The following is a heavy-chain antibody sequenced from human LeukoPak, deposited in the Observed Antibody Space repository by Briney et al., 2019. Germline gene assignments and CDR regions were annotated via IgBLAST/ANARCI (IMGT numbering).Heavy chain of an antibody. J-gene: IGHJ4*02. CDR1: GFTFSNYE. CDR2: TSISGSTI. V-gene: IGHV3-48*03. CDR3: ARDSFSGGSYFGY. Sequence: PGGSLRLSCASSGFTFSNYEMNWVREAPGKGLEWVSYTSISGSTISYADSVKGRFTISREDAENSLYLLMNSLRAEDTAVYYCARDSFSGGSYFGYWGQGTLVTVSS. D-gene: IGHD2-15*01.